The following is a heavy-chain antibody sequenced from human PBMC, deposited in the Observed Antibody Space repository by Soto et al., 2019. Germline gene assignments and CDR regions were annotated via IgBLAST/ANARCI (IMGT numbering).Heavy chain of an antibody. V-gene: IGHV3-33*01. Sequence: GSLRLSCAASGFTFSSYGMHWVRQAPGKGLEWVAVIWYDGSNKYYADSVKGRFTISRDNSKNTLYLQMNSLRAEDTAVYYCARDPRGSGWYWYYYGMDVWGQGTTVTVSS. CDR1: GFTFSSYG. CDR3: ARDPRGSGWYWYYYGMDV. CDR2: IWYDGSNK. J-gene: IGHJ6*02. D-gene: IGHD6-19*01.